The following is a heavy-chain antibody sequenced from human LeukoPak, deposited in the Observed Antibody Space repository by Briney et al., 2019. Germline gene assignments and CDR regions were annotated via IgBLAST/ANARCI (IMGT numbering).Heavy chain of an antibody. V-gene: IGHV4-34*01. CDR2: INHSGST. D-gene: IGHD3-10*01. CDR3: ARRRTRYGSGFPTAFDI. J-gene: IGHJ3*02. CDR1: GGSFSGYY. Sequence: SETLSLTCAVYGGSFSGYYWSWIRQPPGKGLEWIGEINHSGSTNYNPSLKSRVTISVDTSKNQFSLKLSSVTAADTAVYYCARRRTRYGSGFPTAFDIWGQGTMVTVSS.